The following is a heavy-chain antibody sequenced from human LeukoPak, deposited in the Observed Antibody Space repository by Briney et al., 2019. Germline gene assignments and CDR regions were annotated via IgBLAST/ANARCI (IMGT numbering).Heavy chain of an antibody. V-gene: IGHV3-7*01. CDR2: IKQDGSEK. J-gene: IGHJ4*02. CDR1: GFTFSSYA. CDR3: AREALPSRGSRIGPSDY. D-gene: IGHD1-14*01. Sequence: GGSLRLSCAASGFTFSSYAMSWVRQAPGKGLEWVANIKQDGSEKYYVDSVKGRFTISRDNAKNSLYLQMNSLRAEDTAVYYCAREALPSRGSRIGPSDYWGQGTLVTVSS.